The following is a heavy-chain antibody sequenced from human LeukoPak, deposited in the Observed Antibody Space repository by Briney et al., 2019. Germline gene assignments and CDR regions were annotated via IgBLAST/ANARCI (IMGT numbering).Heavy chain of an antibody. CDR3: AGAWAGYYDSSGYYNNYYYGMDV. V-gene: IGHV1-3*01. J-gene: IGHJ6*02. CDR1: GYTFANYA. D-gene: IGHD3-22*01. CDR2: ISAGYGNT. Sequence: ASVKVPCKASGYTFANYAMHWVRQAPGQRLEWMGWISAGYGNTKYSQKFQGRVTMTRDTSTSTVYMELSSLRSEDTAVYYCAGAWAGYYDSSGYYNNYYYGMDVWGQGTTVTVSS.